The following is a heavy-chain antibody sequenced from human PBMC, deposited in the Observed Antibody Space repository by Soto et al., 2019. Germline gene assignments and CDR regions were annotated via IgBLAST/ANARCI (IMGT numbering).Heavy chain of an antibody. CDR2: INSDGSST. CDR3: ARRSPGQTTAGLNTPYYYYYYMDV. Sequence: GGSLRLSCAASGFTFSSYWMHWVRQAPGKGLVRVSRINSDGSSTSYADSVKGRFTISRDNAKNTLYLQMNSLRAEDTAVYYCARRSPGQTTAGLNTPYYYYYYMDVWGKGTTVTVSS. CDR1: GFTFSSYW. V-gene: IGHV3-74*01. J-gene: IGHJ6*03. D-gene: IGHD4-4*01.